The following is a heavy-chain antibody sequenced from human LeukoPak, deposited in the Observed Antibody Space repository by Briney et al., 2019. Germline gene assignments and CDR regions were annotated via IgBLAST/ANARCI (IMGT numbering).Heavy chain of an antibody. Sequence: GGSLRLSCAASGFTFSNAWMSWVRQAPGKGLGWVGRIKSKTDGGTTDYAAPVKGRFTISRDDSKNTLYLQMNSLKTEDTAVYYCTTDQRTGSSWHHYYYYGMDVWGQGTTVTVSS. CDR1: GFTFSNAW. D-gene: IGHD6-13*01. J-gene: IGHJ6*02. V-gene: IGHV3-15*01. CDR3: TTDQRTGSSWHHYYYYGMDV. CDR2: IKSKTDGGTT.